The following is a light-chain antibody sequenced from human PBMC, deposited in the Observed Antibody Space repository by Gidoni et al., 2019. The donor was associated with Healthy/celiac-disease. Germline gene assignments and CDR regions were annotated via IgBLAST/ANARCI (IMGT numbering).Light chain of an antibody. CDR1: QSVSSS. J-gene: IGKJ4*01. CDR3: QQRSNWPALT. Sequence: EIVLTQSPATLSWSPGERATLSCRASQSVSSSLAWYQQKPGQAPRLLIYDAATRATGIPARFSGSGSGTDFTLTFSSREPEDFSVYYCQQRSNWPALTFGGGTKVEIK. CDR2: DAA. V-gene: IGKV3-11*01.